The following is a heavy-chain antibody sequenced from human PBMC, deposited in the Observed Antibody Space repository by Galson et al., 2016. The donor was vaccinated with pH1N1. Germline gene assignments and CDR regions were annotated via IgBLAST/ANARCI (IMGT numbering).Heavy chain of an antibody. Sequence: TLSLTCSVSGASLNSGVYYWTWIRQPPGKGLEWIGSIYYSERIYYNPSLKSRVITSVDTAKNQFSLMVRFVTAADTAVYYCARGLRGGSPDPNNWFDTWGQGALVTVSS. CDR2: IYYSERI. J-gene: IGHJ5*02. D-gene: IGHD3-16*01. CDR1: GASLNSGVYY. V-gene: IGHV4-30-4*08. CDR3: ARGLRGGSPDPNNWFDT.